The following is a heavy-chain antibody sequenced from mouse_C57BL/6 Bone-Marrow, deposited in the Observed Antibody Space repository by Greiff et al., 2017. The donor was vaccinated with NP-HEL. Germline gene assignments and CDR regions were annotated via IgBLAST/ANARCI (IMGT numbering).Heavy chain of an antibody. CDR2: ISSGGSYT. V-gene: IGHV5-6*01. D-gene: IGHD2-4*01. J-gene: IGHJ3*01. Sequence: EVHLVESGGDLVKPGGSLKLSCAASGFTFSSYGMSWVRQTPDKRLEWVATISSGGSYTYYPDSVKGRFTISRDNAKNTLYLQMSSLKSEDTAMYYCARQVGYDSFAWWGQGTLVTVSA. CDR1: GFTFSSYG. CDR3: ARQVGYDSFAW.